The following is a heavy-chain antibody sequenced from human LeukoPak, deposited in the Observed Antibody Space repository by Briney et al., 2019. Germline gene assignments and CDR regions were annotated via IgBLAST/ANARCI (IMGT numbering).Heavy chain of an antibody. CDR1: GFTFSNYA. J-gene: IGHJ5*02. Sequence: GGSLRLSCAASGFTFSNYAMSWVRQAPGKGLEWVEGISGSGDSTIYGDTVKGRFTISRDNSTNTVFLQMNSLRAEDTAVYYCANRDSDRAAWGFHPWGQGTLVTVSS. CDR3: ANRDSDRAAWGFHP. CDR2: ISGSGDST. V-gene: IGHV3-23*01. D-gene: IGHD1-26*01.